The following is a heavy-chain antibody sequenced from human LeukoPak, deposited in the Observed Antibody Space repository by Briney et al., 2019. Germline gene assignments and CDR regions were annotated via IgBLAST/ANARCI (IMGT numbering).Heavy chain of an antibody. Sequence: PGRSLRLSCAASGFTFSSNAMHWVRQAPGKGLEWVAVISYDGSNKYYAGSVKGRFTISRDNSKNTLYLQMNSLRPEDTAVYYCAKADTSGWYNFDYWGQGTLVTVSS. CDR1: GFTFSSNA. J-gene: IGHJ4*02. CDR3: AKADTSGWYNFDY. CDR2: ISYDGSNK. D-gene: IGHD6-19*01. V-gene: IGHV3-30*18.